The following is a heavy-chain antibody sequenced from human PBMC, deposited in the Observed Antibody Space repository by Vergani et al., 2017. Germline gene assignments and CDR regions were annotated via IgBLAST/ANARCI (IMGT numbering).Heavy chain of an antibody. CDR2: IYYSGST. CDR1: GGSISSGGYY. V-gene: IGHV4-31*01. D-gene: IGHD2-2*01. Sequence: QVQLQESGPGLVKPSQTLSLTCTVSGGSISSGGYYWSWIRQHPGKGLEWIGYIYYSGSTYYNPSLKSLVTISVDTSKNQFSLKLSSVTAADTAVYYCARVAGSIVVVPAGFYMDVWGKGTTVTVSS. J-gene: IGHJ6*03. CDR3: ARVAGSIVVVPAGFYMDV.